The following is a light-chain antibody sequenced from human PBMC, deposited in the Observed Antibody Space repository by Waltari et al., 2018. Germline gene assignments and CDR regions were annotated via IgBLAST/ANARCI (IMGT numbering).Light chain of an antibody. Sequence: NQLTQSPSSLSASVGDRVTITCRASQAISGYLAWYQQKPGQTPKLLIYATSTVQSGVPSRFSGSGAGTDFTLTISSLQPEDFATYYCQQLKSYPITFGQGTRLEIK. CDR2: ATS. CDR1: QAISGY. CDR3: QQLKSYPIT. J-gene: IGKJ5*01. V-gene: IGKV1-9*01.